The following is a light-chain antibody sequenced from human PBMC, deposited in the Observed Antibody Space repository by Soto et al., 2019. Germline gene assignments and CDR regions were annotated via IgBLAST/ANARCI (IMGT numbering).Light chain of an antibody. Sequence: QSALTQPASVSGSPGQSITISCTGTTRDVGGYNYVSWYQQHPGKTPKLMIYDVTNRPSGVSNRFSGSKSGNTASLTISGLQAEDEADYYCSLYTSSSTPVVFGGGTKLTVL. CDR3: SLYTSSSTPVV. CDR2: DVT. V-gene: IGLV2-14*03. CDR1: TRDVGGYNY. J-gene: IGLJ2*01.